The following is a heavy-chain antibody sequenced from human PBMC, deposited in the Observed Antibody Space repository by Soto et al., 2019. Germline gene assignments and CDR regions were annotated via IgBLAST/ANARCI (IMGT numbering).Heavy chain of an antibody. CDR2: IDPSDSYT. CDR1: GYSFTSYW. D-gene: IGHD1-7*01. Sequence: GESLKISCKGSGYSFTSYWISWVRQMPGKGLEWMGRIDPSDSYTNYSPSFQGHVTIAADKSISTAYLQWSSLKASDTARYYCARHRGTARYYYYGMDVWGQGTTVTVSS. CDR3: ARHRGTARYYYYGMDV. J-gene: IGHJ6*02. V-gene: IGHV5-10-1*01.